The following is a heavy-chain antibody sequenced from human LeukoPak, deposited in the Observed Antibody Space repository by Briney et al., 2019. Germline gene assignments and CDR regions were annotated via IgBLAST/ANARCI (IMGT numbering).Heavy chain of an antibody. J-gene: IGHJ4*02. CDR2: ISSDGSYK. Sequence: GGSLRLSCAASGFTFSSHALHWVRQAPGKGLEWVAVISSDGSYKYYADSVKGRFTISRDNSKNTLYLQMNSPRAEDTAVYYCAKGRVMITFGGVIVPFDYWGQGTLVTVSS. CDR1: GFTFSSHA. D-gene: IGHD3-16*02. CDR3: AKGRVMITFGGVIVPFDY. V-gene: IGHV3-30*04.